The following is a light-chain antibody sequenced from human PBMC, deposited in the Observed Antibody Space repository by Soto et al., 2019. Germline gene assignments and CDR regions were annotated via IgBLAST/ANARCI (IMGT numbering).Light chain of an antibody. CDR3: ISYTSSSTYV. J-gene: IGLJ1*01. CDR2: EVN. V-gene: IGLV2-14*01. Sequence: QSALTQTASVSGSPGQSITISCTGTSSDVGTYNYVSWYQQHPGKAPKLMIYEVNNRPSGVSNRFSGSNSGNTASLTISGLQAADEADYYCISYTSSSTYVFGTGTKVTVL. CDR1: SSDVGTYNY.